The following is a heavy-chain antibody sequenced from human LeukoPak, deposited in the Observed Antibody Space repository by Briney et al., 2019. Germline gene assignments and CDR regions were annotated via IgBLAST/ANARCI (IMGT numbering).Heavy chain of an antibody. CDR1: GFTFSNYG. CDR2: IYSDGRT. V-gene: IGHV3-53*01. J-gene: IGHJ1*01. Sequence: PGGSLRLSCAASGFTFSNYGIHWVRQAPGKGLEWVSVIYSDGRTYYADSVKGRFTISRDNSKNTLYLQMNSLRAEDTAVYYCASKPSSGLTLFQHWGQGTLVTVSS. CDR3: ASKPSSGLTLFQH. D-gene: IGHD6-19*01.